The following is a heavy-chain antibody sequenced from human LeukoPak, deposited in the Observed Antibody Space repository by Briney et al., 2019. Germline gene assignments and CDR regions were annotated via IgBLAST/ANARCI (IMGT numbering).Heavy chain of an antibody. CDR2: IYPGDSDT. CDR1: GYNFNNYW. J-gene: IGHJ4*02. Sequence: GESLKISCKTSGYNFNNYWIAWVRQMPGKGLEWMGIIYPGDSDTRCSPSFQGHVTFSADKSISTAYLHCSSLKASDTAMYYCATLLRGIYSSGPHASFDYWGQGTLVTVSS. D-gene: IGHD6-19*01. V-gene: IGHV5-51*01. CDR3: ATLLRGIYSSGPHASFDY.